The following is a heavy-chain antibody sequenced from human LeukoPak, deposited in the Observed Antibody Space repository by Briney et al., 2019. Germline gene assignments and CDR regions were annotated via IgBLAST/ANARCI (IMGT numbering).Heavy chain of an antibody. Sequence: GGSLRLSCAVSGFTFSTYAMSWVRQAPGKGLEWVSAISPSGTDAYYADSVRGRFTISRDNSKNAVFLQMNSLRVEDTAVYYCAKRGGYETMAAFDYWGQGTLVPVSS. J-gene: IGHJ4*02. D-gene: IGHD3-10*01. CDR1: GFTFSTYA. CDR3: AKRGGYETMAAFDY. V-gene: IGHV3-23*01. CDR2: ISPSGTDA.